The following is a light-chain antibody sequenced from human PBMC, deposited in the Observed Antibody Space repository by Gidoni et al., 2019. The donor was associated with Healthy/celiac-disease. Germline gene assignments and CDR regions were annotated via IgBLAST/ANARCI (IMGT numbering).Light chain of an antibody. Sequence: QSALTQPASVSGSPGQSITISCTGTSSDVGGYNYVSWYQQHPGKAPKLMIYEVSNRPSGVSKRFSGSKSGNTASLTISGLQAEDEADYYCSSYTSSSYWVFGGGTKLTVL. CDR3: SSYTSSSYWV. V-gene: IGLV2-14*01. CDR1: SSDVGGYNY. CDR2: EVS. J-gene: IGLJ3*02.